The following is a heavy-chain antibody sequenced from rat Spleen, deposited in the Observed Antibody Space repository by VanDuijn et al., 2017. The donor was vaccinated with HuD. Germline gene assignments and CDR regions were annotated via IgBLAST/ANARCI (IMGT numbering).Heavy chain of an antibody. CDR2: IRTKPNNYAT. V-gene: IGHV10-5*01. Sequence: VQVVESGGGLVQPKESLKISCAASGFTFSNAAMYWVRQAPGKGLEWVARIRTKPNNYATYYADSVKGRFTISRDDSKSMVYLQMDNLKTEDTGMYYCTADPYYWGQGVMVTVSS. J-gene: IGHJ2*01. D-gene: IGHD1-4*01. CDR3: TADPYY. CDR1: GFTFSNAA.